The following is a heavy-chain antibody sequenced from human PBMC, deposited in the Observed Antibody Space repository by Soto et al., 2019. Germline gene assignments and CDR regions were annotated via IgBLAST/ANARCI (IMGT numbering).Heavy chain of an antibody. CDR2: ISPYDDKT. CDR3: ARGATDTEAFDI. CDR1: GYTFISYG. J-gene: IGHJ3*02. D-gene: IGHD1-1*01. V-gene: IGHV1-18*01. Sequence: ASVKVSCKASGYTFISYGVAWVRQAPGQGLEWMGWISPYDDKTIYAQKFQGRVTMTADRPTRTVYLDLRSLKSNDTAVYYCARGATDTEAFDIWGQGTMVTVSS.